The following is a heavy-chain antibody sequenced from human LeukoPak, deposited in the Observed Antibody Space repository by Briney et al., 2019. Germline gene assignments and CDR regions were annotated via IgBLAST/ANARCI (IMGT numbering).Heavy chain of an antibody. CDR1: GFTFSSYA. Sequence: GRSLRLSCAASGFTFSSYAMHWVRRAPGKGLEWVAVISYDGSNKYYADSVKGRFTISRDNSKNTLYLQMNSLRAEDTAVYYCARGETHDYTLPGYYYYGMDVWGQGTTVTVSS. V-gene: IGHV3-30-3*01. D-gene: IGHD4-4*01. CDR3: ARGETHDYTLPGYYYYGMDV. CDR2: ISYDGSNK. J-gene: IGHJ6*02.